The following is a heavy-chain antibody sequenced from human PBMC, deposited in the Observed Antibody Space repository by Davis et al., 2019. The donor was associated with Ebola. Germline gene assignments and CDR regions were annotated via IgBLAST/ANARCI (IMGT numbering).Heavy chain of an antibody. CDR3: ARGAGTGYYDA. CDR2: INSNSGST. J-gene: IGHJ4*02. CDR1: GFTFRGHT. V-gene: IGHV3-48*02. D-gene: IGHD1-1*01. Sequence: PGGSLRLSCAASGFTFRGHTMNWVRQAPGKGLEWVSYINSNSGSTYYTDSVKGRCTISRDNAKNTLFLQMNGLRDEDTAVYYCARGAGTGYYDAWGPGTLVTVSS.